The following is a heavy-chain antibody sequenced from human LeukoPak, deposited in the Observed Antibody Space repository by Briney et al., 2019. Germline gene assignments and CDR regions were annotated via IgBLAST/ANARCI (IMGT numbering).Heavy chain of an antibody. V-gene: IGHV3-30-3*01. CDR1: GFAFSNYV. Sequence: PGRSLRLSCAASGFAFSNYVMHWVRQAPGKGLEWVAVLSYDGSNKYYADSVKGRFTISRDNSKNTLYLQMNSLRAEDTAVYYCASWWARAGYYTPSGAFDIWGQGTMVTVSS. J-gene: IGHJ3*02. D-gene: IGHD3/OR15-3a*01. CDR3: ASWWARAGYYTPSGAFDI. CDR2: LSYDGSNK.